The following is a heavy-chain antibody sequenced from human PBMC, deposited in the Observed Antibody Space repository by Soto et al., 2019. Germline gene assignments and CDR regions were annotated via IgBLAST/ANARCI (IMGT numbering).Heavy chain of an antibody. J-gene: IGHJ4*02. CDR3: AHRVLRTVFGLVTTTAIYFDF. D-gene: IGHD3-3*01. V-gene: IGHV2-5*02. Sequence: QITLNESGPTVVRPTETLTLTCRFSGFSLTTSGVGVGWIRQSPGKAPEWLALIYWDDDKRYSASLKSRLTITTDTSKNHVVLTVSCLDPTDTATYYCAHRVLRTVFGLVTTTAIYFDFWGQGTPVAVSS. CDR2: IYWDDDK. CDR1: GFSLTTSGVG.